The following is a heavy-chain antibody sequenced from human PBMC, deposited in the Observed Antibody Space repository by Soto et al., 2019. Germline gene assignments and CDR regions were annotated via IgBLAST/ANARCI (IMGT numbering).Heavy chain of an antibody. J-gene: IGHJ4*02. Sequence: QVQLVESGGGVVQPGRSLRLSCAASGFTFSSYAMHWVRQAPGKGLEWVAVISYDGSNKYYADSVKGRFTISRDNSKNTLYLQMNSLRAEDTAVYYCARAMTTVTTPLYFDSWGQGTLVTVSS. D-gene: IGHD4-17*01. CDR3: ARAMTTVTTPLYFDS. CDR2: ISYDGSNK. V-gene: IGHV3-30-3*01. CDR1: GFTFSSYA.